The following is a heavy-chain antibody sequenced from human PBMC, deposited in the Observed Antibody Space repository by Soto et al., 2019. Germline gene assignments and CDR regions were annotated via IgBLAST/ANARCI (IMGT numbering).Heavy chain of an antibody. Sequence: LRLCSAASVFTFGFSVMSWFREAAGEGVGWVGFIRIKAYGFTTEYAASVNGRFTISRDDSKSIAHMQMNSLKTEDTAVYYWTSDLMGKGGYPTSKPNYLDYWGQG. CDR2: IRIKAYGFTT. CDR3: TSDLMGKGGYPTSKPNYLDY. J-gene: IGHJ4*02. V-gene: IGHV3-49*03. CDR1: VFTFGFSV. D-gene: IGHD2-8*01.